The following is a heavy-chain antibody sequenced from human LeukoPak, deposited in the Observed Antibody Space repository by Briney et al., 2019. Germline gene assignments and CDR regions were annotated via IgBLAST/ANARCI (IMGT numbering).Heavy chain of an antibody. CDR2: IYYSGST. CDR3: ARNYGHYAFDI. CDR1: GGSISSYY. D-gene: IGHD4-17*01. J-gene: IGHJ3*02. V-gene: IGHV4-59*01. Sequence: SETLSLTCTVSGGSISSYYWSWIRQPPGKGLEWIGYIYYSGSTNYNPSLKSRVTISVGTSKNQFSLKLRSVTAADTAIYYCARNYGHYAFDIWGQGTMVTVSS.